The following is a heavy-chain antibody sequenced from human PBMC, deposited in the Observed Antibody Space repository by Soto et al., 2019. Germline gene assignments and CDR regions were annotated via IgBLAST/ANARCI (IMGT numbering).Heavy chain of an antibody. D-gene: IGHD3-22*01. CDR3: VRRRGYYDSSGYSDAFDI. Sequence: QVQLVESGGGVVQPGRSLRLSCAASGFTFSSYGMHWVRQAPGKGLEWVAVIWYDGSNKYYADSVKGRFTISRDKSKNTLYLQMNSLRAEDTAVYYCVRRRGYYDSSGYSDAFDIWGQGTMVTVSS. CDR2: IWYDGSNK. CDR1: GFTFSSYG. V-gene: IGHV3-33*01. J-gene: IGHJ3*02.